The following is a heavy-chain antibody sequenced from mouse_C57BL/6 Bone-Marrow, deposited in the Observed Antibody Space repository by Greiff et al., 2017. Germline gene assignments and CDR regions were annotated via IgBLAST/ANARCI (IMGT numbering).Heavy chain of an antibody. J-gene: IGHJ2*01. CDR1: GYTFTGYW. CDR3: ARRSPLWLRRHYFDY. CDR2: ILPGSGST. Sequence: QVQLQQSGAELMKPGASVKLSCKATGYTFTGYWIEWVKQRPGHGLEWIGEILPGSGSTNYNEKFKGKATFTADTSSNTAYMQRSSLTTEDSAIYYCARRSPLWLRRHYFDYWGQGTTLTVSS. D-gene: IGHD2-2*01. V-gene: IGHV1-9*01.